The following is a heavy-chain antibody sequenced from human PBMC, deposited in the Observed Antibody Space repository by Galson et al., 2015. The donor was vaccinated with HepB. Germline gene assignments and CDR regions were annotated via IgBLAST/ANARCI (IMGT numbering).Heavy chain of an antibody. CDR2: INHSGST. D-gene: IGHD1-1*01. V-gene: IGHV4-34*01. J-gene: IGHJ3*02. CDR3: ARGTERFDAFDI. Sequence: TLSLTCAVYGGSFSGYYWSWIRQPPGKGLEWIGEINHSGSTNYNPSLKSRVTISVDTSKNQFSLKLSSVTAADTAVYYCARGTERFDAFDIWGQGTMVTVSS. CDR1: GGSFSGYY.